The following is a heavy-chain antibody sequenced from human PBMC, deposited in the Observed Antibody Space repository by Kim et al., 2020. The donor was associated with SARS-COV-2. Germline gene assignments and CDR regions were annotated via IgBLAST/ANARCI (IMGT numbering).Heavy chain of an antibody. CDR1: VYTFTDYY. J-gene: IGHJ4*01. D-gene: IGHD2-21*02. V-gene: IGHV1-2*04. Sequence: ASVKVSCKASVYTFTDYYMHWVRQAPGQGLEWMGWINPNSGDTNYAQQFQGWVTLTRDTSISTGYVEVIRLTSDDTTVYYCARGGGVVVTAPQFSFASWG. CDR2: INPNSGDT. CDR3: ARGGGVVVTAPQFSFAS.